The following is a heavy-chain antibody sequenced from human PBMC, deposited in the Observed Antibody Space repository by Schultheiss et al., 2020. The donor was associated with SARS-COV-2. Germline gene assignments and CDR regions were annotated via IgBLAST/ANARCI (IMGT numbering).Heavy chain of an antibody. V-gene: IGHV3-23*01. Sequence: GGSLRLSCAASGFTFSSYAMSWVRQAPGKGLEWVSSISSSSSYIYYADSVKGRFTISRDNSKNTLYLQMNSLRAEDTAVYYCAGLKGGYYYDSVQDAFDIWGQGTMVTVSS. J-gene: IGHJ3*02. D-gene: IGHD3-22*01. CDR2: ISSSSSYI. CDR1: GFTFSSYA. CDR3: AGLKGGYYYDSVQDAFDI.